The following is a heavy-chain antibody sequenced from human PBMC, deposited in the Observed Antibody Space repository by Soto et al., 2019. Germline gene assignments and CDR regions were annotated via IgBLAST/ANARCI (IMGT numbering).Heavy chain of an antibody. Sequence: PSETLSLTCTVSGGSINTFYWSWVRQPAGKGLEWIGRIFSSGSTSFNPSLESRVAMSVDTSKNHFSLNLSSVTAADMAVYYCAREVSYIAYIFGHGKQLGPFDFWGRGALDTVSS. CDR1: GGSINTFY. D-gene: IGHD3-3*02. CDR2: IFSSGST. J-gene: IGHJ4*02. CDR3: AREVSYIAYIFGHGKQLGPFDF. V-gene: IGHV4-4*07.